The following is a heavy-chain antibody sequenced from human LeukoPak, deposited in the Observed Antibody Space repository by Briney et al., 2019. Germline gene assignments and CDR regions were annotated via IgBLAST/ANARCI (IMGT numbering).Heavy chain of an antibody. CDR1: GYTFTSYD. CDR2: IIPIFGTA. J-gene: IGHJ4*02. D-gene: IGHD1-26*01. Sequence: SVKVSCKASGYTFTSYDINWVRQAPGQGLEWMGRIIPIFGTANYAQKFQGRVTITTDESTSTAYMELSSLRSEDTAVYYCARDLGGSYRWGQGTLVTVSS. V-gene: IGHV1-69*05. CDR3: ARDLGGSYR.